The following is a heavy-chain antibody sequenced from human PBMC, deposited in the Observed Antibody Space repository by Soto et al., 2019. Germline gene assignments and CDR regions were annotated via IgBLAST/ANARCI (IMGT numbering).Heavy chain of an antibody. J-gene: IGHJ4*02. CDR2: IYYSGST. Sequence: SETLSLTCTVSGGSISSHYWSWIRQPPGKGLEWIGYIYYSGSTNYNPSLKSRVTISVDTSKNQFSLKLRSVTAADTAVYYCARDEDSGYYYYDYWGQGTPVNVSS. V-gene: IGHV4-59*11. CDR3: ARDEDSGYYYYDY. D-gene: IGHD3-22*01. CDR1: GGSISSHY.